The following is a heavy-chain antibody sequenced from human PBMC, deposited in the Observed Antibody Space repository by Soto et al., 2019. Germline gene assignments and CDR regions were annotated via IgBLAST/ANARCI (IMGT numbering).Heavy chain of an antibody. CDR3: ARSEEDSDYYYYGMDV. D-gene: IGHD2-15*01. CDR2: TYYRSRWYS. CDR1: GDSVSSNSAA. V-gene: IGHV6-1*01. Sequence: SQTLSLTCAISGDSVSSNSAAWNWIRQSPSRGLEWLGRTYYRSRWYSDYAVSVRSRIDINADTSKNQVSLQLKSVTPEDTAVYYCARSEEDSDYYYYGMDVWGQGTTVTVS. J-gene: IGHJ6*02.